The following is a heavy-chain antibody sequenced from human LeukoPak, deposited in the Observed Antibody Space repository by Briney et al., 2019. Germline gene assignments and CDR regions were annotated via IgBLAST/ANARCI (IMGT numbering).Heavy chain of an antibody. V-gene: IGHV1-18*01. CDR2: ISAYNGNT. Sequence: VASVKVSXKASGYSFSSHGISWVRQAPGQGLEWMGWISAYNGNTKYAQKFRGRVTMTTDTSTSIAYMELRSLRSDDTAVYYCARDLHVWGSYRPDAFDIWGQGTMVTVSS. J-gene: IGHJ3*02. CDR1: GYSFSSHG. D-gene: IGHD3-16*02. CDR3: ARDLHVWGSYRPDAFDI.